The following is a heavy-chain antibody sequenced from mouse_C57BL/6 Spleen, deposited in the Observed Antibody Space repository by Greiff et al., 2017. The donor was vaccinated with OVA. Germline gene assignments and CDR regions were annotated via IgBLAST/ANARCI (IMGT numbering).Heavy chain of an antibody. Sequence: EVKLVESGGGLVKPGGSLKLSCAASGFTFSDYGMHWVRQAPEKGLAWVAYISSGSSTIYYADTVKGRFTISRDNAKNTLFLQMTSLRSEDTAMYYCARREGYYGSFYAMDYWGQGTSVTVSS. CDR1: GFTFSDYG. D-gene: IGHD1-1*01. CDR2: ISSGSSTI. CDR3: ARREGYYGSFYAMDY. J-gene: IGHJ4*01. V-gene: IGHV5-17*01.